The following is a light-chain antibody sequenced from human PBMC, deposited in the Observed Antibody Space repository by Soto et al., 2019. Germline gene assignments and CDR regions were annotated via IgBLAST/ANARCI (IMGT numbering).Light chain of an antibody. CDR2: EGG. V-gene: IGLV2-23*01. CDR1: SSDVGTYNL. J-gene: IGLJ2*01. CDR3: CSYAGSSTVI. Sequence: QSALTQPASVSGSPGQSITISCTGTSSDVGTYNLVSWYQQHPGKAPKLMIYEGGKRPSGVSNRFSGSKSGNTASLTISGLQADDEADYYCCSYAGSSTVIFGGGTKLTVL.